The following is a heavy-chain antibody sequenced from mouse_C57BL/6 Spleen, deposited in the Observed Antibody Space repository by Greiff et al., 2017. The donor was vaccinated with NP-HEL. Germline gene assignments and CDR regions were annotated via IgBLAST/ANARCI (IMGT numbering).Heavy chain of an antibody. J-gene: IGHJ3*01. D-gene: IGHD1-1*01. CDR3: ARPRGRSYVRNWFAY. Sequence: EVQRVESGGGLVKPGGSLKLSCAASGFTFSDYGMHWVRQAPEKGLEWVAYISSGSSTIYYADTVKGRFTISRDNAKNNLFLQMTSLRSEDTAMYYCARPRGRSYVRNWFAYWGQGTLVTVSA. CDR2: ISSGSSTI. V-gene: IGHV5-17*01. CDR1: GFTFSDYG.